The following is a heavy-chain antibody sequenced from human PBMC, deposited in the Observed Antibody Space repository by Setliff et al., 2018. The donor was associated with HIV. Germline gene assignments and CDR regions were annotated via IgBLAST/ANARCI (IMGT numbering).Heavy chain of an antibody. V-gene: IGHV3-48*01. CDR1: GFIFSNSI. CDR2: IALGSTTI. Sequence: GGSLRLSCAGSGFIFSNSILTWVRQAPGKGLEWVSYIALGSTTIYYGDSVRGRFTISGDDARNMVFLQMNSLRAEDTAVYYCSRWPFDSWGQGTQVTVSS. J-gene: IGHJ5*01. CDR3: SRWPFDS. D-gene: IGHD2-15*01.